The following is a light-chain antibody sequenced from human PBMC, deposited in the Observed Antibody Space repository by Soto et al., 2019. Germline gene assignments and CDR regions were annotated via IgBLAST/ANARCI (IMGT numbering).Light chain of an antibody. CDR1: SSDAGSYNF. J-gene: IGLJ3*02. CDR2: EDS. Sequence: QSALTQPASVSGSPGQSITISCTGTSSDAGSYNFVSWYQQHPGKAPKVMIYEDSKRPSGVSNRFSGSKSGNTASLTIPGLQAEDEADYYCCSYASSSTYWVFGGGTKLTVL. V-gene: IGLV2-23*01. CDR3: CSYASSSTYWV.